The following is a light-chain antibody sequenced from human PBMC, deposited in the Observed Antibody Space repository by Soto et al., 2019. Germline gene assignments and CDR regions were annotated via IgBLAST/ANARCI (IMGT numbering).Light chain of an antibody. CDR2: AAS. J-gene: IGKJ4*01. CDR1: QSVSNT. CDR3: QKCKIAPFT. V-gene: IGKV1-27*01. Sequence: MTQSPATLSVSPGERATLSCRASQSVSNTLAWYQQKPGKVPKLLIYAASTLQSGVPSRFSGSGSGTDFTLTISSLQPEDVATYYCQKCKIAPFTFGGGTKVEMK.